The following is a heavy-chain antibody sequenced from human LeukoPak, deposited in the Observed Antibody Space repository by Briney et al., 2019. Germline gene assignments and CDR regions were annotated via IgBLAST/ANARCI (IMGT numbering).Heavy chain of an antibody. CDR3: ARDGRYCSSTSCYEVYFDY. Sequence: GGSLRLSCAASGFAFSSYEMNWVRQAPGKGLEWVSYVSSSGSTIYYADSVKGRFTISRDNAKNSLYLQMNSLSAEDTAVYYCARDGRYCSSTSCYEVYFDYWGQGTLVTVSS. J-gene: IGHJ4*02. CDR2: VSSSGSTI. D-gene: IGHD2-2*01. V-gene: IGHV3-48*03. CDR1: GFAFSSYE.